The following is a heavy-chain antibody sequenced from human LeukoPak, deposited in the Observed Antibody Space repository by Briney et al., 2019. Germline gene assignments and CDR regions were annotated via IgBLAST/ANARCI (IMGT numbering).Heavy chain of an antibody. CDR2: IWYDGSNK. CDR3: ARDLGYYDILTGYYPDY. CDR1: GFTFSDYY. Sequence: GGSLRLSCVASGFTFSDYYMSWIRQAPGKGLEWVAVIWYDGSNKYYADSVKGRFTISRDNSKNTLYLQMNSLRAEDTAVYYCARDLGYYDILTGYYPDYWGQGTLVTVSP. D-gene: IGHD3-9*01. J-gene: IGHJ4*02. V-gene: IGHV3-33*08.